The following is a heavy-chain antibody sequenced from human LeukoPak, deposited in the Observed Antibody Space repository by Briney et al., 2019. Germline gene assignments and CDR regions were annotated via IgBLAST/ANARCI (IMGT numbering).Heavy chain of an antibody. CDR3: ARDGGFLAVAGPYFDY. CDR2: INTNTGNP. CDR1: GYTFTSYA. V-gene: IGHV7-4-1*02. D-gene: IGHD6-19*01. J-gene: IGHJ4*02. Sequence: GASVKVSCKASGYTFTSYAMNWVRQAPGQGLEWMGWINTNTGNPTYAQGFTGRFVFSLGTSVSTAYLQISSLKAEDTAVYYCARDGGFLAVAGPYFDYWGQGTLVTVSS.